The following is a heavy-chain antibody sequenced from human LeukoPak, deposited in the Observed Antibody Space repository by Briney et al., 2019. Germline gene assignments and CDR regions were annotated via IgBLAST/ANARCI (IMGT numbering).Heavy chain of an antibody. CDR3: ARSRLVGADAFDI. V-gene: IGHV1-2*02. Sequence: ASVKVSCRASGHTFTGYFMHWVRQAPGQGLEWMGWINPNSGGTNYAQKFQGRVTMTRDTSISTAYMELSRLRSDDTAVYYCARSRLVGADAFDIWGQGTMVTVSS. CDR1: GHTFTGYF. CDR2: INPNSGGT. D-gene: IGHD1-26*01. J-gene: IGHJ3*02.